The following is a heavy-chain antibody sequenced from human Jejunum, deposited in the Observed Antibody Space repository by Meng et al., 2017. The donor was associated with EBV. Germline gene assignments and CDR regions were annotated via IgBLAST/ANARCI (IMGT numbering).Heavy chain of an antibody. J-gene: IGHJ4*02. CDR3: ARGGGRPEY. V-gene: IGHV4-59*01. Sequence: VQLQGCGPGLGITSETLSLTCTVFGLSMRNFYWSWFRQPPGKGLEWIGYIYYSVSTNYNPSLKSRVTISVDTSKNQFSLSLSSVTAADTAAYYCARGGGRPEYWGQGILVTVSS. CDR1: GLSMRNFY. D-gene: IGHD3-10*01. CDR2: IYYSVST.